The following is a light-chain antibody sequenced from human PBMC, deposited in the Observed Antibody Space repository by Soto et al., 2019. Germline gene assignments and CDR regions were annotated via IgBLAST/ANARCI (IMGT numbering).Light chain of an antibody. V-gene: IGKV1-39*01. J-gene: IGKJ1*01. CDR3: QQSYSNRRT. Sequence: DIQMAQSPSSLSASVGDRVTITCRASQSISTHLNWYQQKPGKAPKLLIYAATSLQRGVPSRFSGSGSWTDYTLTISSLLPEDSATYYCQQSYSNRRTFGQGTKVEIK. CDR1: QSISTH. CDR2: AAT.